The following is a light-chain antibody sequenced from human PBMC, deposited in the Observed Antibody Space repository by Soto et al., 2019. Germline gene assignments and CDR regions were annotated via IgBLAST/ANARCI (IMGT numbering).Light chain of an antibody. J-gene: IGLJ1*01. CDR1: SGDVGSYHL. Sequence: QSVLTQPASVSGSPGQSITISCTGTSGDVGSYHLVSWYQQHPGKAPQLMIYEATKRPSGVSNRFSGSKSANTASLTISGLQAEDEADYYCCSYAGSSTPYVFGTGTQLTVL. CDR2: EAT. V-gene: IGLV2-23*01. CDR3: CSYAGSSTPYV.